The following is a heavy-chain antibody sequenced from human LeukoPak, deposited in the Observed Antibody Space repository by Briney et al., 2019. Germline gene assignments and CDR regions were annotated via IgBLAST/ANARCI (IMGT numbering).Heavy chain of an antibody. CDR1: GFTVSSNS. D-gene: IGHD6-13*01. Sequence: PGGSLRLSCTVSGFTVSSNSMSWVRQAPGKGLEWVSGISPGGPTYYADSVKGRFSISRDDSKNTFYLQMINLRAEDTAVYYCAKDWHISSWYGRFDPWGQGTLVTVSS. V-gene: IGHV3-53*01. CDR3: AKDWHISSWYGRFDP. J-gene: IGHJ5*02. CDR2: ISPGGPT.